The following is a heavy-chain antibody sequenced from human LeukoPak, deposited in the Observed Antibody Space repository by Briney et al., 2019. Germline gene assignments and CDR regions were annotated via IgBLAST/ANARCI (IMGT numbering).Heavy chain of an antibody. D-gene: IGHD1-1*01. CDR1: GGSISSSSYY. V-gene: IGHV4-61*05. Sequence: SETLSLTCTVSGGSISSSSYYWGWIRQPPGKGLEWIGYIYYSGSTNYNPSLKSRVTISVDTSKNQFSLKLSSVTAADTAVYYCARAERNGAFDYWGQGTLVTVSS. CDR2: IYYSGST. CDR3: ARAERNGAFDY. J-gene: IGHJ4*02.